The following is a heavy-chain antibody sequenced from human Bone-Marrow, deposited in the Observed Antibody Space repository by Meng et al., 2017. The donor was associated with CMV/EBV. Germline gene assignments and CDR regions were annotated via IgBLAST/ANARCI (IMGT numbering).Heavy chain of an antibody. J-gene: IGHJ2*01. CDR2: IIPILGIA. V-gene: IGHV1-69*10. D-gene: IGHD6-6*01. CDR3: ARGTVLDIAARGNWYFDL. CDR1: GYTFTGYY. Sequence: SVKVSCKASGYTFTGYYMHWVRQAPGQGLEWMGGIIPILGIANYAQKFQGRVTIIADKSTSTAYMELSSLRSEDTAVYYCARGTVLDIAARGNWYFDLWGRGTLVTVSS.